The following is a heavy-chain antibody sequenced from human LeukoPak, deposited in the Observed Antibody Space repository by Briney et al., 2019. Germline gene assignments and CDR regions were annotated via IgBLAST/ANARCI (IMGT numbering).Heavy chain of an antibody. CDR1: GGSFSGYY. D-gene: IGHD3-22*01. CDR2: INHSGST. J-gene: IGHJ5*02. Sequence: PSETLSLTCAVYGGSFSGYYWSWIRQPPGKGLEWIGEINHSGSTNYNPSLKSRVTISVDTSKNQFSLKLSSVTAADTAVYYCARGAYDSSGYYPIWFDPWGQGTLVTVSS. V-gene: IGHV4-34*01. CDR3: ARGAYDSSGYYPIWFDP.